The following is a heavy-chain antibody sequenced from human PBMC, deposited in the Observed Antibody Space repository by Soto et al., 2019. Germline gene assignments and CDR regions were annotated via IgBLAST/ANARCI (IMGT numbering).Heavy chain of an antibody. CDR3: ARDRSMYYYDSSGYYWGVFYGAFDI. D-gene: IGHD3-22*01. Sequence: SDTLSPTCIISGSPISSGDYYRSWIPQPPGQGLEWFWYIYYSGSTYYNPSLKSRVTISVDTSKNQFSLKLSSVTAADTAVYYCARDRSMYYYDSSGYYWGVFYGAFDIWGQGTMVT. J-gene: IGHJ3*02. CDR1: GSPISSGDYY. CDR2: IYYSGST. V-gene: IGHV4-30-4*02.